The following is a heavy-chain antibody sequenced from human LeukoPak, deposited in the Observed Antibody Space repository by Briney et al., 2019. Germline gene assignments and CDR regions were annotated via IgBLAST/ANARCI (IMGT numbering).Heavy chain of an antibody. Sequence: GGSLRLSCAASGFTFSSYGMHWVRQAPGKGLEWVAFIRYDGSNKYYADSVKGRFTISRDNAKNSLYLQMNSLRADDTAVYYCARFAAGGSYYYYMDVWGKGPRSPSP. J-gene: IGHJ6*03. CDR1: GFTFSSYG. CDR2: IRYDGSNK. V-gene: IGHV3-30*02. CDR3: ARFAAGGSYYYYMDV. D-gene: IGHD3-10*01.